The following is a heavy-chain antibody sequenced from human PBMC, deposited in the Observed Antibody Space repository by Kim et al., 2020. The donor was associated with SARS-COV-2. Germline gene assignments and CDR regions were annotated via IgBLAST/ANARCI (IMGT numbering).Heavy chain of an antibody. J-gene: IGHJ4*02. V-gene: IGHV3-30*02. Sequence: GTNKYYADCVKGRFTITRDNSKNTLYLQMTSLRAEDTAVYYWAKSPGLDYWGQGTLVTVSS. CDR2: GTNK. CDR3: AKSPGLDY.